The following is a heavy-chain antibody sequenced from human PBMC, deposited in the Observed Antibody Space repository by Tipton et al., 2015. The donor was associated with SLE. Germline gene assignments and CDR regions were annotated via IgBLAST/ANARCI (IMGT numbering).Heavy chain of an antibody. V-gene: IGHV4-59*01. CDR2: VYYSGTT. Sequence: TLSLTCNVSCGSIPSYYWNWIRQFPGKGLEWIGNVYYSGTTNYNPSLKSRVTISINTSKNQFSLKLSSVTAADTAVYYCARDSSGMGYYWLDPWGQGTLVTVSS. J-gene: IGHJ5*02. CDR3: ARDSSGMGYYWLDP. CDR1: CGSIPSYY. D-gene: IGHD3-10*01.